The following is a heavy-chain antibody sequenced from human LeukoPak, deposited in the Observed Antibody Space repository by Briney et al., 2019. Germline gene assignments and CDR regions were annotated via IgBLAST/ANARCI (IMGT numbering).Heavy chain of an antibody. J-gene: IGHJ4*02. CDR2: ISIYGGTT. CDR1: GFTFSSYE. Sequence: PGGSLRLSCAASGFTFSSYEMSWVRQARGKGLEWISYISIYGGTTYYADSVKGRFTISRDNAKNSLYLQMNSLSAEDTAVYYCAKIAGTYSPDYWGQGTLVTASS. CDR3: AKIAGTYSPDY. V-gene: IGHV3-48*03. D-gene: IGHD1-26*01.